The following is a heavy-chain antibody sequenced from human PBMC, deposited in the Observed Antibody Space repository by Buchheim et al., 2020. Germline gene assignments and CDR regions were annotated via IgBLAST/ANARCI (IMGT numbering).Heavy chain of an antibody. CDR2: IYYGGST. CDR3: ARQITMVRGLTVQDYHHMDV. V-gene: IGHV4-39*01. J-gene: IGHJ6*03. D-gene: IGHD3-10*01. Sequence: QLQLQESGPGLVKPSETLSLTCTVSGGSISSSSYYWGWIRQPPGKGLEWIGSIYYGGSTYYNPSLKSRVTISVDTSKNQFSLKLSSVTAADTAVYYCARQITMVRGLTVQDYHHMDVWGKGTT. CDR1: GGSISSSSYY.